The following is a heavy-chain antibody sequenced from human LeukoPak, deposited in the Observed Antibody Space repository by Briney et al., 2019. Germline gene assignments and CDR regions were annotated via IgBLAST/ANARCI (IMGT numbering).Heavy chain of an antibody. J-gene: IGHJ3*02. V-gene: IGHV3-30*18. CDR1: GFTFSSYG. Sequence: GGSLRLSCAASGFTFSSYGMHWVRQAPGKGLEWVAVISYDGSNKYYADSVKGRFTISRDNSKNTLHLQMNSLRAEDTAVYYCAKDAFDIWGQGTMVTVSS. CDR2: ISYDGSNK. CDR3: AKDAFDI.